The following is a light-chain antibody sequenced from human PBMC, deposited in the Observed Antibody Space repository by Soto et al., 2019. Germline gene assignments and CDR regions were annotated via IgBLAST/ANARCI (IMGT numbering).Light chain of an antibody. V-gene: IGKV3-20*01. Sequence: EIVLTQSPGTLSLSPGERATLSCRASQSVSSSYLAWYQQKPGQPPRLLIYGASSRATGIPDRFSGSGSGTEFTLTISSLQSEDFAVYFCQTVDKWPLFGQGTRREIK. CDR3: QTVDKWPL. CDR1: QSVSSSY. J-gene: IGKJ5*01. CDR2: GAS.